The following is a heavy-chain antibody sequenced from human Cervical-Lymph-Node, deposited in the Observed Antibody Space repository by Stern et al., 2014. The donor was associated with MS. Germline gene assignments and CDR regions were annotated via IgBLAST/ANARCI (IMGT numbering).Heavy chain of an antibody. J-gene: IGHJ4*02. CDR2: ISSGVSYI. Sequence: EVHLVESGGGLVKPGGSLRLSCAASGFTFSSYSMNWVRQAPGKGLEWVASISSGVSYIYYADSLKGRFTISRDNAKNSLYLQMNSLRAEDTAVYYCARGRGGNYRYYFDYWGQGTLVTVSS. CDR1: GFTFSSYS. D-gene: IGHD4-23*01. CDR3: ARGRGGNYRYYFDY. V-gene: IGHV3-21*01.